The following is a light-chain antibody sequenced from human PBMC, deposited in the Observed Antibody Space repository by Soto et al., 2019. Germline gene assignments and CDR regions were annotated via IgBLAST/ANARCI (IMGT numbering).Light chain of an antibody. CDR3: QQYKSYST. CDR2: DAS. CDR1: QSVNTW. V-gene: IGKV1-5*01. J-gene: IGKJ1*01. Sequence: DIQMSQSPSTLSASVGDRVTITCRASQSVNTWLAWYQQRPGKAPKLLIYDASSLEGGVPSRFTGSGSGTEFTLTISSLQTDDFATYYCQQYKSYSTFGQGTKVAIK.